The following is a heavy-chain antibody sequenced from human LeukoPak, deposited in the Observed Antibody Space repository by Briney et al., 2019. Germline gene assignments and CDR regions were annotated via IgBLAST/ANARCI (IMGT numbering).Heavy chain of an antibody. V-gene: IGHV4-4*02. CDR1: GGSISSSNW. D-gene: IGHD4-17*01. CDR2: VYLGGNT. J-gene: IGHJ4*02. Sequence: SETLSLTCVVSGGSISSSNWGSWVRQPPGKGLEWIGQVYLGGNTGYNPSLKSRVTISADKPKNQFSLELTSVTAADTAVYYCVKHGADDFDQWGQGTLVTVSS. CDR3: VKHGADDFDQ.